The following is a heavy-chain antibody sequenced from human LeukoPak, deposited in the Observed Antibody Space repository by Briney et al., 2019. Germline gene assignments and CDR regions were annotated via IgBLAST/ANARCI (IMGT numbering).Heavy chain of an antibody. V-gene: IGHV4-30-2*01. D-gene: IGHD3-22*01. Sequence: SETLSLTCAVSGGSISSGGYSWSWIRQPPGKGLEWIGYTYHSGSTYYNPSLKSRVTISVDRSKNQFSLKLSSVTAADTAVYYCARGDYYDSSGHRFDPWGQGTLVTVSS. CDR2: TYHSGST. CDR3: ARGDYYDSSGHRFDP. J-gene: IGHJ5*02. CDR1: GGSISSGGYS.